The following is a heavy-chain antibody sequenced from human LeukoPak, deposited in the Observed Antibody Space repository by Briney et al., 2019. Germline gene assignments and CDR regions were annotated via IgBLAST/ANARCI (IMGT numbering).Heavy chain of an antibody. CDR3: ARLENIGWFDP. CDR1: GGSISSSSYY. D-gene: IGHD2/OR15-2a*01. Sequence: SETLSLTCTVSGGSISSSSYYWGWIRQPPGKGLEWIGSIYYSGSTYYNPSLKSRVTISVDTSKNQFSLKLSSVTAADTAVYYGARLENIGWFDPWGQGTLVTVSS. V-gene: IGHV4-39*01. J-gene: IGHJ5*02. CDR2: IYYSGST.